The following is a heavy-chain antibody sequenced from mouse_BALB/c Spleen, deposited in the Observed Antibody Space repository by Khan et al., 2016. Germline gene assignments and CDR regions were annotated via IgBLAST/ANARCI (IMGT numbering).Heavy chain of an antibody. D-gene: IGHD1-1*01. CDR1: GFSFSSFA. CDR3: TRDNYGNPFDY. V-gene: IGHV5-6-5*01. CDR2: ISSGGYT. Sequence: EVQLVESGGGLMKPGESLKLSCAASGFSFSSFAMSWVRQTPEKRLEWVASISSGGYTYYPDSMRGRFTISRDNAGNILYLQVSRLRSEDTGMSYWTRDNYGNPFDYWGQGTTLTVSS. J-gene: IGHJ2*01.